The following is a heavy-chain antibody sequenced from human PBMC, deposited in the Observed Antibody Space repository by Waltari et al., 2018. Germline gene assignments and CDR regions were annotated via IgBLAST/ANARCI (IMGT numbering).Heavy chain of an antibody. CDR3: ARDTFYYFDY. CDR1: GASISSSRYY. V-gene: IGHV4-61*02. J-gene: IGHJ4*02. D-gene: IGHD3-16*01. CDR2: IYTSGRT. Sequence: QVQLQESGPGLVKPSQTLSLTCTASGASISSSRYYWSWIRRPAGTGLEWIGRIYTSGRTNYNPSLKSRVTMSVDTAKKQFSMKMSDVTAADTAAYYCARDTFYYFDYWGQGTLVTVSA.